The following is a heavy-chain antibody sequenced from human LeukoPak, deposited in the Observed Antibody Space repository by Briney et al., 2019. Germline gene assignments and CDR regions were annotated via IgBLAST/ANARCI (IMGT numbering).Heavy chain of an antibody. CDR2: INHSGTT. V-gene: IGHV4-34*01. J-gene: IGHJ5*02. Sequence: SETLSPTCAVYGGSFSDYYWSWIRQPPGKGLEWIGEINHSGTTNYNPSLKSRVTMSVDTSNNQFSLKLSSVTAADTAVFYCATSAWVAGPWLDPWGQGTLVTVSS. CDR3: ATSAWVAGPWLDP. CDR1: GGSFSDYY. D-gene: IGHD6-19*01.